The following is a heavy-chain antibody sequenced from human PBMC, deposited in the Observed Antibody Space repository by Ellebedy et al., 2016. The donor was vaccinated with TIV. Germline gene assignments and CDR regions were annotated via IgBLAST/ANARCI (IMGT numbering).Heavy chain of an antibody. CDR1: GASISSSSYY. J-gene: IGHJ4*02. D-gene: IGHD5-18*01. V-gene: IGHV4-39*01. CDR3: ARQGYRGYSYGATYTPFDY. Sequence: MPSETLSLTCTVSGASISSSSYYWGWIRQPPGKGLEWIGSIYYSWSTYYNPSLKSRVTLSVDTSKNQFSLKLSSVTAADTAVYYCARQGYRGYSYGATYTPFDYWGQGTLVTVSS. CDR2: IYYSWST.